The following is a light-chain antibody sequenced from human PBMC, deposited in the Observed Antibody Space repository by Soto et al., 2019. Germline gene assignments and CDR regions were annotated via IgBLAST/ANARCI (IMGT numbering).Light chain of an antibody. CDR3: SLYTCSSTLHVV. CDR2: DVS. CDR1: SSDVGGYNY. Sequence: QSALTQPASVSGSPGQSITISCTGTSSDVGGYNYVSWYQQHPGKAPKLMIYDVSNRPSGVSNRFSGSKSGNTASLTISGLQAEDEADYYCSLYTCSSTLHVVFGGGTKLTVL. J-gene: IGLJ2*01. V-gene: IGLV2-14*01.